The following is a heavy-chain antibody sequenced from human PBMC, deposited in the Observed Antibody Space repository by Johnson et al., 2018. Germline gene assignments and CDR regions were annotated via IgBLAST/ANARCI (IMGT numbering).Heavy chain of an antibody. CDR2: ISSSSSTI. D-gene: IGHD3-16*01. CDR3: ARDLFGDMGGYYYYMDV. J-gene: IGHJ6*03. Sequence: VQLVQSGGGLVQPGGSLRLSCAASGFTFSSYSMNWVRQAPGKGLEWVSYISSSSSTIYYADSVKGRFTISRDNAKNSLYRQMNSLRAEDTAVYSCARDLFGDMGGYYYYMDVWGKGTTVTVSS. V-gene: IGHV3-48*01. CDR1: GFTFSSYS.